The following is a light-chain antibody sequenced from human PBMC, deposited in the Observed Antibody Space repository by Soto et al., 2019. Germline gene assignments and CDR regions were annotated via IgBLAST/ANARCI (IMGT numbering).Light chain of an antibody. J-gene: IGKJ1*01. CDR1: QSVSSNY. CDR2: GAS. Sequence: EIVLTQSPGALSSSPGETITLSCRASQSVSSNYLAWYQQKPGQAPWLLVYGASSRATGIPDRFSGSGSGTNFTLTIIRLEPEGFEVYYCQQYGATLWTLGQGTKGDIK. CDR3: QQYGATLWT. V-gene: IGKV3-20*01.